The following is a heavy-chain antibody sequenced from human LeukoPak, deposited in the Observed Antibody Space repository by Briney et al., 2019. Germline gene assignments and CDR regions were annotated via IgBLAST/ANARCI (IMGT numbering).Heavy chain of an antibody. D-gene: IGHD3-3*01. Sequence: ASETLSLTCTVSGGSISSYYWSWIRQPPGKGLEWMGYIYYSGSTTYNPSLKSRVTISVDASKNQFSLKLSSVTAADTAVYYCARAGPSLITIFGVVIPSGLKFDPWGQGTLVTVSS. CDR2: IYYSGST. V-gene: IGHV4-59*01. J-gene: IGHJ5*02. CDR3: ARAGPSLITIFGVVIPSGLKFDP. CDR1: GGSISSYY.